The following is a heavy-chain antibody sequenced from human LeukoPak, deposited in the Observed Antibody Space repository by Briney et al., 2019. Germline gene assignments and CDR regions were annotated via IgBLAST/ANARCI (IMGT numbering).Heavy chain of an antibody. CDR1: GITLSNYG. J-gene: IGHJ4*02. CDR2: ISGSGGST. Sequence: TGGSLRLSCAVSGITLSNYGMSWVRQAPGKGLEWVAGISGSGGSTNYADSVKGRFTISRDNPKNTLYLQMNILRAEDTAVYFCAKRGVVIRVILVGFHKEAYYFDSWGQGALVTVSS. V-gene: IGHV3-23*01. CDR3: AKRGVVIRVILVGFHKEAYYFDS. D-gene: IGHD3-22*01.